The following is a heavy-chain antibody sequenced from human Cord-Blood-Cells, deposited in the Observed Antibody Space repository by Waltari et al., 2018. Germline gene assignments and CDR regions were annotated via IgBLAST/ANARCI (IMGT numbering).Heavy chain of an antibody. CDR1: GFTFSSYA. CDR2: ISYDGSNK. V-gene: IGHV3-30-3*01. J-gene: IGHJ3*02. CDR3: ARDQITLDAVDI. Sequence: QVQLVESGGGVVQPGRSLRLSCAASGFTFSSYAMHWVRQAPGKGLEWVAVISYDGSNKYYADSVKGRVTISRDNSKNTLYLQMNSLRAEDTAVYYCARDQITLDAVDIWGQGTMVTVSS.